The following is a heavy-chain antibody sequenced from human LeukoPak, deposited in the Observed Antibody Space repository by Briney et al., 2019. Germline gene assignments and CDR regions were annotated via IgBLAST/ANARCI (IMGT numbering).Heavy chain of an antibody. J-gene: IGHJ3*02. D-gene: IGHD3-22*01. CDR3: ARSSGYYGIGAFDI. CDR1: GFTVSSNY. CDR2: IYSGGST. Sequence: GGSLRLSYAASGFTVSSNYMSWVRQAPGKGLEWVSVIYSGGSTYYADSVKGRFTISRDNSKNTLYLRMNSLRAEDTAVYYCARSSGYYGIGAFDIWGQGTMVTVSS. V-gene: IGHV3-66*01.